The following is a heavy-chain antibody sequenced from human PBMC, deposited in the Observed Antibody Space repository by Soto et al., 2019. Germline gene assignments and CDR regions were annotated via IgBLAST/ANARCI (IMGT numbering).Heavy chain of an antibody. D-gene: IGHD3-10*01. J-gene: IGHJ3*02. CDR3: ARDSAGFGELWYAFDI. CDR2: ISYDGSNK. V-gene: IGHV3-30-3*01. Sequence: GGSLRLSCAASGFTFSSYAMHWVRQAPGKGLEWVAVISYDGSNKYYADSVKGRFTISRDNSKNTLYLQMNSLRAEDTAVYYCARDSAGFGELWYAFDIWGQGTMVTVSS. CDR1: GFTFSSYA.